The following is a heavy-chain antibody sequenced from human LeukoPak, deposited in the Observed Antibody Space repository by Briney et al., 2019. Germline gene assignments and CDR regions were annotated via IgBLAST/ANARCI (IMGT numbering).Heavy chain of an antibody. J-gene: IGHJ4*02. CDR1: GYTFTRNS. D-gene: IGHD1-1*01. CDR3: ARDSATIQFDY. Sequence: ASVKVSCKASGYTFTRNSINWLRQAPGQGLEWMGWINANTGNPTYAQGFTGRFVFSLDTSVSTAYLQISSLKAEGTAVYYCARDSATIQFDYWGQGTLVTVSS. CDR2: INANTGNP. V-gene: IGHV7-4-1*02.